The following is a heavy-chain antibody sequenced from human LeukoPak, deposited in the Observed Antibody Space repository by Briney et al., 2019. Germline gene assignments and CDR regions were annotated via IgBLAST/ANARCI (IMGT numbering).Heavy chain of an antibody. Sequence: PGGSLRLSCAASGFTFSDYYMSWIRQAPGKGLEWVSYISSSGSTIYYADSVKGRFTISRDNAKNSLYLQMNSLRAEDTAVYYCAREGGSYDILTGYFALEYWGQGTLVTVSS. D-gene: IGHD3-9*01. V-gene: IGHV3-11*01. CDR3: AREGGSYDILTGYFALEY. CDR2: ISSSGSTI. J-gene: IGHJ4*02. CDR1: GFTFSDYY.